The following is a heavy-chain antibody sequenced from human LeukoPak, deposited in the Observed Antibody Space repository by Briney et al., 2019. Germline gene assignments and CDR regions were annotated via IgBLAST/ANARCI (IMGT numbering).Heavy chain of an antibody. CDR1: GFTFSSYS. Sequence: GGSLRLSCAASGFTFSSYSMNWVRQAPGKGLEWVSSISSSSSYIYYADSVKGRFTISGDNAENSLYLRMNSLRAEDTAVYYCARGGVAAAGIDYWGQGTLGTVSS. J-gene: IGHJ4*02. D-gene: IGHD6-13*01. CDR2: ISSSSSYI. CDR3: ARGGVAAAGIDY. V-gene: IGHV3-21*01.